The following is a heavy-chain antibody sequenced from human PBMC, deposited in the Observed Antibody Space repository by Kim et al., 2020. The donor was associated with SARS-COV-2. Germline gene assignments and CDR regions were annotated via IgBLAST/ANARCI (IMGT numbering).Heavy chain of an antibody. Sequence: RVTISVDTSKNQFSLKLSSVTAADTAVYYCARSYYDFWSGYWTRLEFDYWGQGTLVTVSS. CDR3: ARSYYDFWSGYWTRLEFDY. D-gene: IGHD3-3*01. J-gene: IGHJ4*02. V-gene: IGHV4-59*01.